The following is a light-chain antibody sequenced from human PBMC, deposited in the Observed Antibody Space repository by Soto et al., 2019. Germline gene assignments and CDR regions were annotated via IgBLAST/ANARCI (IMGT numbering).Light chain of an antibody. Sequence: AIQLTQSPSSLSASVGDRVTISCRASRDIRNVLAWYQHAPGKDPKCLIYDASTLESGVPSRFSGSGFGTEFSLTISSLQPDDFGSYYCQHMRTFGQGTKVDIK. V-gene: IGKV1-13*02. CDR1: RDIRNV. CDR2: DAS. J-gene: IGKJ1*01. CDR3: QHMRT.